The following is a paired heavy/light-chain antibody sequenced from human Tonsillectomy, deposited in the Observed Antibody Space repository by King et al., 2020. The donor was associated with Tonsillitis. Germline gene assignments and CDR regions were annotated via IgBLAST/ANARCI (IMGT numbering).Heavy chain of an antibody. CDR1: AYTFTDYY. CDR2: IYPKTGDT. D-gene: IGHD2-15*01. V-gene: IGHV1-2*02. CDR3: AREGDDIVATDWDAFDI. J-gene: IGHJ3*02. Sequence: QMQLVQSGAEVKKPGDSLRVSCKASAYTFTDYYMHWVRQTPGQGLEWMGWIYPKTGDTNYAQKFQGRVTMTRVTSISTAYMALSSLRSDDTAVYYCAREGDDIVATDWDAFDIWGQGTMVTVSS.
Light chain of an antibody. CDR3: SSYAPSSTWV. V-gene: IGLV2-23*01. CDR2: QAS. Sequence: QSALTQPASVSGSPGQSITISCTGTNSDVGSYDLVSWYQQHPGKAPKLIIFQASKRPSGVSNRFSGSKSGNTASLTISGLQPEDEADYHCSSYAPSSTWVFGGGTSLTVL. J-gene: IGLJ3*02. CDR1: NSDVGSYDL.